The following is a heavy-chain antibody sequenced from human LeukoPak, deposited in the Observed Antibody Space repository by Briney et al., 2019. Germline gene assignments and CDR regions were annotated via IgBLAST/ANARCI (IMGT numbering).Heavy chain of an antibody. CDR1: GGSISSSSYY. D-gene: IGHD3-22*01. Sequence: SETLSLTCTVSGGSISSSSYYWGWIRQPPGKGLEWIGSFYYSGSTYYNPSLKNRVTISVDTIKTQFSLKLSSVTAADTAVYYCARILARDDSSTGYFDYWGQGTLVTVSS. CDR2: FYYSGST. J-gene: IGHJ4*02. CDR3: ARILARDDSSTGYFDY. V-gene: IGHV4-39*01.